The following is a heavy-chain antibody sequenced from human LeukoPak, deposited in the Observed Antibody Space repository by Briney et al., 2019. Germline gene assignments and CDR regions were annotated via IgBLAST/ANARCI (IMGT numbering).Heavy chain of an antibody. Sequence: GGSLRLSCIASGFVFSRDNMNWVRQAPGKGLEWVAHISETIYYADSVQGRFTISRDNAKNSLYLQMSNLRVNDTAMYYCVREVGRPKTFYFDSWGRGTPVTVSS. V-gene: IGHV3-48*04. CDR2: ISETI. J-gene: IGHJ4*02. CDR1: GFVFSRDN. CDR3: VREVGRPKTFYFDS. D-gene: IGHD3-16*01.